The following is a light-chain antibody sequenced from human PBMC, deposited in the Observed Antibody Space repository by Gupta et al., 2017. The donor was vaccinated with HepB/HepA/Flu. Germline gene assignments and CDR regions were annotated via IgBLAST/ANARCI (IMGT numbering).Light chain of an antibody. Sequence: QSALTQSPSASGSAGQFVTLSCTGTSSDVGAYHYVSWYQQHPGKAPKLMIYEVSKRPSGVPDRFSGSKSGNTASLTVSGLQAEDEADYYCSSYAGSNNWVFGGGTKLTVL. J-gene: IGLJ3*02. V-gene: IGLV2-8*01. CDR3: SSYAGSNNWV. CDR2: EVS. CDR1: SSDVGAYHY.